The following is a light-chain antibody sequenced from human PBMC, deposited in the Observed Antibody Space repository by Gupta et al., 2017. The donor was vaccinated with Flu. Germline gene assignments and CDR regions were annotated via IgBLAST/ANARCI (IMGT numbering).Light chain of an antibody. CDR3: QQYYSTPHS. Sequence: DIVLTQSPDLLALSLGESATINCKSSQSVLYNSNNKNYLAWYQQKPGQPPNLLLYWASTRESGVPDRFSGSGSGTDFTLTISSLQAEDVAVYYCQQYYSTPHSFGQGTKLEIK. J-gene: IGKJ2*03. CDR2: WAS. CDR1: QSVLYNSNNKNY. V-gene: IGKV4-1*01.